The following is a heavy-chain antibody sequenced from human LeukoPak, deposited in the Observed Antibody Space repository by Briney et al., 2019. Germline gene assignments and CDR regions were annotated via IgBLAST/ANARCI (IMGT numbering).Heavy chain of an antibody. D-gene: IGHD3-16*02. V-gene: IGHV3-7*01. Sequence: GGTLRLSCAASGFTFSNYWMSWVRQAPGKGLEWVANIKQDESEKYYVDSVKGRFTISRDNARNSLYLQMNSLRAEDTAVYYCARGPYIWGSSRPLLYFDYWGQGILVTVSS. CDR2: IKQDESEK. J-gene: IGHJ4*02. CDR3: ARGPYIWGSSRPLLYFDY. CDR1: GFTFSNYW.